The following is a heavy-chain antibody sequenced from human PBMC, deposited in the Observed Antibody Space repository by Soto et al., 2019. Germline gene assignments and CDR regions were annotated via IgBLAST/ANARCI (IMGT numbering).Heavy chain of an antibody. Sequence: ASVKVSCKASGYTFTSYGISWVRQAPGQGLEWMGWISAYNGTTNYAQKLQGRVTMTTDTSTSTAYMALRSLRSDDTAVYYCARTEAKYYYMDVWRKGTTVTVSS. J-gene: IGHJ6*03. V-gene: IGHV1-18*01. D-gene: IGHD5-12*01. CDR3: ARTEAKYYYMDV. CDR1: GYTFTSYG. CDR2: ISAYNGTT.